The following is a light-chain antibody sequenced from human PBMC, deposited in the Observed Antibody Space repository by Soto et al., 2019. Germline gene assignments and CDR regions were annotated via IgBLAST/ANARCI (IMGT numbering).Light chain of an antibody. CDR2: NTN. CDR1: TGVVTSSHF. J-gene: IGLJ2*01. V-gene: IGLV7-46*01. Sequence: QTVVTQEPSLTVSPGGTVTLTCASSTGVVTSSHFPYWIQQKPGQAPRTLICNTNSRHSWTPARFSGSLLGGKAALTLSGAQPEDEGDYYCLLVYSSARVFGGGTQLTVL. CDR3: LLVYSSARV.